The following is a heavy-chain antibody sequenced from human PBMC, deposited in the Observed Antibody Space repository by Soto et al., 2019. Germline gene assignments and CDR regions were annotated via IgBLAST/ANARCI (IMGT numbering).Heavy chain of an antibody. D-gene: IGHD2-15*01. CDR1: GFTFSSYS. J-gene: IGHJ4*02. Sequence: GGSLRLSCAASGFTFSSYSMHWVRQAPGEGLEWVAVISYDGSNKYYADSVKGRFTISRDNSKNTLYLQMNSLRAEDTAVYYCAKDTLGYWSGGSCYYFDYWGQGTLVTVS. V-gene: IGHV3-30*18. CDR3: AKDTLGYWSGGSCYYFDY. CDR2: ISYDGSNK.